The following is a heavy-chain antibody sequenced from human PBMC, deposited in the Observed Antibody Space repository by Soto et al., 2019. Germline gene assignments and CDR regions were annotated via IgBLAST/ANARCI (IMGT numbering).Heavy chain of an antibody. D-gene: IGHD4-4*01. CDR1: GFTFSSYG. CDR2: IWYDGSNK. CDR3: ARDKYSNEENWFDP. J-gene: IGHJ5*02. V-gene: IGHV3-33*01. Sequence: PGGSLRLSCAASGFTFSSYGMHWVRQAPGKGLEWVAVIWYDGSNKYYADSVKGRFTISRDNSKNTLYLQMNSLRAEDTAVYYCARDKYSNEENWFDPWGQGTLVTVYS.